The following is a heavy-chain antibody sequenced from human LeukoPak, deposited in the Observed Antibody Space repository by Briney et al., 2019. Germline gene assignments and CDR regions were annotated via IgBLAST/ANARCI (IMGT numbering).Heavy chain of an antibody. J-gene: IGHJ4*02. D-gene: IGHD4-23*01. Sequence: PSETLSLTCAVSGASISSIGCWTWVRQPPGKGLEWVGEVYHSGPTNYNPSLKSRVTMSVDKSKNQFSLKLSSVTAADTAVYYCARNGGNSDLDYWGQGTLDTVSS. CDR1: GASISSIGC. CDR2: VYHSGPT. CDR3: ARNGGNSDLDY. V-gene: IGHV4-4*02.